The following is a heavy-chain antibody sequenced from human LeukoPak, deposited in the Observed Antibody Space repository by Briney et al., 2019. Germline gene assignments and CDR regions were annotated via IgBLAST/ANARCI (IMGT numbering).Heavy chain of an antibody. D-gene: IGHD6-19*01. CDR3: ASSEMPNSSGWYAFDY. CDR2: INPSGGST. Sequence: ASVKVSCKASGYTFTSYYMHWVRQAPGQGLEWMGIINPSGGSTSYAQKFQGRVTMTRDTSTSTVYMELSSLRSEDTAVYYWASSEMPNSSGWYAFDYWGQGTLVTVSS. J-gene: IGHJ4*02. CDR1: GYTFTSYY. V-gene: IGHV1-46*01.